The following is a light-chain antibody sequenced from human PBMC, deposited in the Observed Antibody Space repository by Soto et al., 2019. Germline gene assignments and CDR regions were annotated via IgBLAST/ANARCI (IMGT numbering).Light chain of an antibody. CDR2: DVS. CDR1: SSDVGGYTF. V-gene: IGLV2-11*01. Sequence: QSVLTQPRSVSGSPGQSVTVSCTGTSSDVGGYTFVSWYQHHPGKAPKLMIYDVSERPSGVPDRFSGSKSGITASLTISGLQAEDEAIYYCCSYAGSYTLVFGGGTKLTVL. J-gene: IGLJ3*02. CDR3: CSYAGSYTLV.